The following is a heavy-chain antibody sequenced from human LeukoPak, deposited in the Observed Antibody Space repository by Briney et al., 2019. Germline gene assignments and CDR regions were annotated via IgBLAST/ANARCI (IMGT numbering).Heavy chain of an antibody. J-gene: IGHJ3*01. V-gene: IGHV3-48*04. CDR1: GFAFSSYS. CDR3: AVPYDAFDA. Sequence: GGSLRLSCAASGFAFSSYSMNWVRQAPGKGLEWVSYISSSSRTIYYADSVKGRFIVSRDDAKNSLYLQMNSLRVEDTAVYYCAVPYDAFDAWGQGTLVTVSS. CDR2: ISSSSRTI.